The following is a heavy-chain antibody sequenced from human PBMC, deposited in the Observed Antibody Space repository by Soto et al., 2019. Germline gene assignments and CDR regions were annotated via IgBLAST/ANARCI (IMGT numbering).Heavy chain of an antibody. D-gene: IGHD3-16*02. CDR3: ARVRGYDYVRESYRTYGMDV. CDR1: GGSGSGRSYC. CDR2: IYYSGST. Sequence: EPLSLRWSVSGGSGSGRSYCWIWIRQPPWKGLDWIGYIYYSGSTNYNPSLKSRVTISVDTSKNQFSLKLSSVTAADTAVYYCARVRGYDYVRESYRTYGMDVWGQGPTVT. V-gene: IGHV4-61*01. J-gene: IGHJ6*02.